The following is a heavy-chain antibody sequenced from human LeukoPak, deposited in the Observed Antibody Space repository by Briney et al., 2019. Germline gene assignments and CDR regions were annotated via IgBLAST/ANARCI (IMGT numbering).Heavy chain of an antibody. D-gene: IGHD6-13*01. Sequence: ASVKVSCTASGGTFSSYAISWVRQAPGQGLEWMGLINPDGGSTAYAHRFQGRVTMTRDTSTSTVYMDLSSLRSEDTAMYYCARAPRNSSTMLDYWGQGTLVTVSS. V-gene: IGHV1-46*01. CDR3: ARAPRNSSTMLDY. CDR2: INPDGGST. CDR1: GGTFSSYA. J-gene: IGHJ4*02.